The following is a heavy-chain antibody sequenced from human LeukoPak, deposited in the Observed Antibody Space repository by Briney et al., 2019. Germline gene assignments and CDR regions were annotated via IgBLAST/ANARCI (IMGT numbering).Heavy chain of an antibody. CDR3: ARECFLDY. D-gene: IGHD2/OR15-2a*01. Sequence: SGGSLRLSCAASGFSFISYWMSWVRQAPGKGLEWVANTNKDGSSKYYVDSVKGRFTISRDNAENSLYLQMNSLRAEDTALCYCARECFLDYWGQGTLVTVSS. CDR1: GFSFISYW. V-gene: IGHV3-7*01. CDR2: TNKDGSSK. J-gene: IGHJ4*01.